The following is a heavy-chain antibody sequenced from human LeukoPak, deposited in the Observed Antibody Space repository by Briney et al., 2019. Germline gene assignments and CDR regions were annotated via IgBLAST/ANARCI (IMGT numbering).Heavy chain of an antibody. CDR1: GYTFTGYY. CDR2: INPDSGGT. CDR3: ARTFYDTLDSDAFDF. D-gene: IGHD2/OR15-2a*01. Sequence: ASVKVSCKDSGYTFTGYYMHWVRQAPGQGLEWMGWINPDSGGTNNAQKFQGRVTMTRDTSISTAYMELSRLRSDDTAVYYCARTFYDTLDSDAFDFWGQGTMVIVSS. V-gene: IGHV1-2*02. J-gene: IGHJ3*01.